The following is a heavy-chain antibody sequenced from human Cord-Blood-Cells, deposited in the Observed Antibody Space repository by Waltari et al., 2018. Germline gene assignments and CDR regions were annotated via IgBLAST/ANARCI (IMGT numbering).Heavy chain of an antibody. CDR2: IDWDDDK. J-gene: IGHJ4*02. Sequence: GFSLSTSGMCVSWIRQPPGKALEWLAHIDWDDDKYYSTSLKTRLTISKDTSKNQVVLTMTNMDPVDTATYYCARLPLGYCSSTSCYDYWGQGTLVTVSS. CDR3: ARLPLGYCSSTSCYDY. V-gene: IGHV2-70*01. CDR1: GFSLSTSGMC. D-gene: IGHD2-2*01.